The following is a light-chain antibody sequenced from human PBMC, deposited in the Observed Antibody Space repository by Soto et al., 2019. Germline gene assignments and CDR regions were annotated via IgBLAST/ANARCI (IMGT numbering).Light chain of an antibody. CDR2: GAS. CDR3: QQYGRSPRT. Sequence: EIVLTQSPGTLSLSPGERATLSCRASQCVSSSYLAWYQQKPGQAPRLLIYGASSRATGIPDRFSGSGSGTDFTLTISSLEPEDFAVYYWQQYGRSPRTFGQGTKREIK. J-gene: IGKJ2*01. V-gene: IGKV3-20*01. CDR1: QCVSSSY.